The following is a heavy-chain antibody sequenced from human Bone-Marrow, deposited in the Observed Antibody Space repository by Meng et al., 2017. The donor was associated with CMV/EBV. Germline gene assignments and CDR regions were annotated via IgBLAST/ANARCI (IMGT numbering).Heavy chain of an antibody. CDR1: GFTFSSYW. CDR3: ASWQG. Sequence: GGSLRLSCAASGFTFSSYWMSWVRQAPGKGLEWVSAISGSGNNTYYGDSVKGRFTIARDNSKNTLYLQMSSLRVDDTAVYYCASWQGWGQGTLVTVSS. CDR2: ISGSGNNT. V-gene: IGHV3-23*01. J-gene: IGHJ4*02.